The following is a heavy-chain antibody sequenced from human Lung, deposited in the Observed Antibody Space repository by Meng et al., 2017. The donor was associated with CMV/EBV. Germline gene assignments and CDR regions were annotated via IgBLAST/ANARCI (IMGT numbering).Heavy chain of an antibody. Sequence: VQVPASAPGPVKPSGTLSLTCVVSGGSISSSNWWSWVRQPPGKGLEWIVEIYHSGSTNYNPSLKSRVTISVDKSKNQFSLKLSSVTAADTAVYYCASFPPPGKQWLVTDYWGQGTLVTVSS. J-gene: IGHJ4*02. CDR1: GGSISSSNW. CDR3: ASFPPPGKQWLVTDY. CDR2: IYHSGST. D-gene: IGHD6-19*01. V-gene: IGHV4-4*02.